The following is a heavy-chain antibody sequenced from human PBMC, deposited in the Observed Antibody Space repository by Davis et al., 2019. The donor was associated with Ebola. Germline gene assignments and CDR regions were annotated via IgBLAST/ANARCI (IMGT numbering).Heavy chain of an antibody. D-gene: IGHD2-8*02. V-gene: IGHV3-11*06. CDR1: GFTFSDYY. J-gene: IGHJ3*02. CDR2: ISSGGTST. CDR3: VKTRSNWWNDALEI. Sequence: GESLKISCAASGFTFSDYYMSWIRQAPGKGLEWVSYISSGGTSTNYADSVKGRFTISRDNPKNSLYLQMNNLRADDTAVYYCVKTRSNWWNDALEIWGRGTMVIVSS.